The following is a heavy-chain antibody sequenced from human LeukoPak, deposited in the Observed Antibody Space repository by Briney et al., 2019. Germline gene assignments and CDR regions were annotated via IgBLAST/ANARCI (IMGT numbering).Heavy chain of an antibody. CDR3: AKEGICSSTSCPFDY. Sequence: GGSLRLSCAASGFTFSSYGMHWVRQAPGKGLEWAAFIRYDGSNKYYADSVKGRFTISRDNSKNTLYLQMNSLRAEDTAVYYCAKEGICSSTSCPFDYWGQGTLVTVSS. V-gene: IGHV3-30*02. J-gene: IGHJ4*02. CDR1: GFTFSSYG. D-gene: IGHD2-2*01. CDR2: IRYDGSNK.